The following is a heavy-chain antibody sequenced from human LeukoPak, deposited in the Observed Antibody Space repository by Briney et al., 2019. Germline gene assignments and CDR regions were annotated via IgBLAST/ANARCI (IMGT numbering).Heavy chain of an antibody. V-gene: IGHV2-5*02. Sequence: SGPTLVNPTETLTLTCTFSGFSLTTEQVAVGWIRQSPGKALEWFALIYWDDAKRYSASLKTRVTITKDSSRNQVLLTMTNMDTVDTGSYYCARWRATSTIPYSFDYWGRGILVTVSS. J-gene: IGHJ4*02. CDR3: ARWRATSTIPYSFDY. D-gene: IGHD2-21*01. CDR2: IYWDDAK. CDR1: GFSLTTEQVA.